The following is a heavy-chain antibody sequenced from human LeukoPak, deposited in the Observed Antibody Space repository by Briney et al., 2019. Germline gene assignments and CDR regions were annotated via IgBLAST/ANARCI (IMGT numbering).Heavy chain of an antibody. Sequence: SETLSLTCTVSGGSISSYYWSWIRQPPGKGLEWIGYIYTSGSTNYNPSLKSRVTISVDTSKNQFSLKLSSVTAADTAVYYCARSYSSSSFWFDPWGQGALVTVSS. D-gene: IGHD6-6*01. V-gene: IGHV4-4*09. CDR3: ARSYSSSSFWFDP. J-gene: IGHJ5*02. CDR2: IYTSGST. CDR1: GGSISSYY.